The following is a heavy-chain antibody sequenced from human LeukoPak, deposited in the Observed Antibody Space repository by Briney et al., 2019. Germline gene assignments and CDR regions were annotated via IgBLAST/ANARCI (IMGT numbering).Heavy chain of an antibody. J-gene: IGHJ4*02. CDR3: ARDGKYDSSGYYSLDY. Sequence: PGGSLRLSCAASGFTVSGNSMSWVRQAPGKGLEWVSVIYSGGSTYYADSVKGRFTISRDNSKNTLYLQMSSLRVEDTAVYYCARDGKYDSSGYYSLDYWGRGTLVTVSS. D-gene: IGHD3-22*01. CDR2: IYSGGST. CDR1: GFTVSGNS. V-gene: IGHV3-66*01.